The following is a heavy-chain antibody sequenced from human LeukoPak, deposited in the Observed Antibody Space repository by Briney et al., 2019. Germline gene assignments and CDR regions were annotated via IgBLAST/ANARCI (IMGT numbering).Heavy chain of an antibody. Sequence: PGGSLRLSCAVSGFTFDDYGMSWVRQAPGKGLEWVSGINWNGGSTGYADSVKGRFTISRDNAKNSLYLQMNRLRAEDTALYYCARDFTKADYGDYELVDYWGQGTLVTVSS. J-gene: IGHJ4*02. V-gene: IGHV3-20*04. CDR1: GFTFDDYG. D-gene: IGHD4-17*01. CDR3: ARDFTKADYGDYELVDY. CDR2: INWNGGST.